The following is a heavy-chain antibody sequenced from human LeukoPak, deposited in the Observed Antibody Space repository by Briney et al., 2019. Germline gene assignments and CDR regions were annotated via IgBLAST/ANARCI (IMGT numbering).Heavy chain of an antibody. D-gene: IGHD3-10*01. J-gene: IGHJ5*02. CDR1: DGSFSGYY. CDR3: ARSMVRGVIPGWFDP. Sequence: PSETLSLTCAVYDGSFSGYYWSWIRQPPGKGLEWIGEINHSGSTNYNPSLKSRVTISLDTSKSQFSLKLTSVTAADTAVYYCARSMVRGVIPGWFDPWGQGTLVTVSS. V-gene: IGHV4-34*01. CDR2: INHSGST.